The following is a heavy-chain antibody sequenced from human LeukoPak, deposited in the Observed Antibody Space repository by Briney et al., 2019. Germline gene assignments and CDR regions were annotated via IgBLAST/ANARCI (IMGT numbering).Heavy chain of an antibody. D-gene: IGHD6-25*01. J-gene: IGHJ6*03. CDR2: ISSNGGST. CDR3: ARVSLLSRLEYYYYYMDV. V-gene: IGHV3-64*01. Sequence: GGSLRLSCAASGFTFSSYAMHWVRQAPGKGLEYVSAISSNGGSTYYANSVKGRFTISRDNSKNTLYLQMGSLRAEDMAVYYCARVSLLSRLEYYYYYMDVWGKGTTVTVSS. CDR1: GFTFSSYA.